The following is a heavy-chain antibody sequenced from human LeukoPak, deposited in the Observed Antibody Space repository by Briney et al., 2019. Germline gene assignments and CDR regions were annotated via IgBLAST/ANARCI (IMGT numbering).Heavy chain of an antibody. CDR2: IYTSGST. Sequence: SETLSLTCTVSGGSISSYYWSWIRQPAGKGLEWIGRIYTSGSTNYNPSLKSRVTMSVDTSKNQFSLKPSSVPAAETAVYYCARVVDRPATYYYDSSEVDYFDYWGQGTLVTVSS. J-gene: IGHJ4*02. V-gene: IGHV4-4*07. CDR3: ARVVDRPATYYYDSSEVDYFDY. CDR1: GGSISSYY. D-gene: IGHD3-22*01.